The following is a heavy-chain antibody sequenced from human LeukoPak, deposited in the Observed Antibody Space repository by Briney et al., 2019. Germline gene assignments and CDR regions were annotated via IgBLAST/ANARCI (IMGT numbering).Heavy chain of an antibody. D-gene: IGHD3-10*01. CDR1: GYTFTGYY. Sequence: ASVKVSCKASGYTFTGYYMHWVRQAPGQGLEWMGWINPNSGGTNYAQKFQGRVTMTRDTSISTAYMELSRLRSDDTAVYYCARDPVTMVRGVIVDYGTDVWGQGTTVTVSS. V-gene: IGHV1-2*02. CDR2: INPNSGGT. J-gene: IGHJ6*02. CDR3: ARDPVTMVRGVIVDYGTDV.